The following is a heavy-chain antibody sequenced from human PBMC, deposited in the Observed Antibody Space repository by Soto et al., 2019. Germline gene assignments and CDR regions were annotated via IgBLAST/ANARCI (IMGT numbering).Heavy chain of an antibody. J-gene: IGHJ4*02. V-gene: IGHV5-51*01. CDR1: W. CDR3: ARLDYYDSSGYYQSNSFDY. D-gene: IGHD3-22*01. CDR2: IYPGDSDT. Sequence: WWSWVRQPPGKGLEWMGIIYPGDSDTRYSPSFQGQVTISADKSISTAYLQWSSLKASDTAMYYCARLDYYDSSGYYQSNSFDYWGQGTLVTVSS.